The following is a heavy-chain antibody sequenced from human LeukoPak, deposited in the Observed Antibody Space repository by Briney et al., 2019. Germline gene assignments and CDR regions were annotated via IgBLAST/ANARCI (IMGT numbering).Heavy chain of an antibody. CDR1: GFTFGDYA. V-gene: IGHV3-49*04. CDR2: IRRKAHGGTT. CDR3: TRVTYYYDNSGYFHFDS. J-gene: IGHJ4*02. D-gene: IGHD3-22*01. Sequence: PGGSLRLSCTTSGFTFGDYAMSWVRQAPGQGLEWVSFIRRKAHGGTTEYAASVKGRFSSSRDDSKSIAYLQMNSLKTEDTAVYFCTRVTYYYDNSGYFHFDSWGQGSLVTVSS.